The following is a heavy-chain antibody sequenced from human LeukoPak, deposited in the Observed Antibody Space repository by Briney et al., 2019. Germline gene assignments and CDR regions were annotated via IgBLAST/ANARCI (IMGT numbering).Heavy chain of an antibody. D-gene: IGHD2-2*01. CDR3: ARDMQLAT. CDR2: ISYSGANS. Sequence: QSGGSLRLSCAASGFTFSCSAMSWVRQAPGEGLEWVSLISYSGANSYYTDSVRGRFTISRDNSKDTLFLQMNSLRAEDTAIYYRARDMQLATWGLGTMVTVSS. V-gene: IGHV3-23*01. CDR1: GFTFSCSA. J-gene: IGHJ3*01.